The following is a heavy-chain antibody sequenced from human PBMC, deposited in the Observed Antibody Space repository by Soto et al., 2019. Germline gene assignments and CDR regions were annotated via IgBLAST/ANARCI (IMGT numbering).Heavy chain of an antibody. Sequence: SETLSLTCTVSTDSSSFTNSYWGWIRQPPGKGLEWIGYIYYSGSTNYNPSLKSRVTISVDTSKNQFSLKLSSVTAADTAVYYCAREARYYDFWSGYYNYYYYGMDVWGQGTTVTVSS. V-gene: IGHV4-61*01. J-gene: IGHJ6*02. CDR2: IYYSGST. CDR1: TDSSSFTNSY. D-gene: IGHD3-3*01. CDR3: AREARYYDFWSGYYNYYYYGMDV.